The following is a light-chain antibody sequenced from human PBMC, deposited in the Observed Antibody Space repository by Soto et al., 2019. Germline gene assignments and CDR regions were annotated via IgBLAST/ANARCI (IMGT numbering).Light chain of an antibody. Sequence: EIVMTQSPATVSVSPGERATLSCRASQSVSSNLAWYQQKPGQAPRLLIYGASSRATGIPDRFSGSGSGTDFTLTISRLEPEDFAVYYCQQYGSLITFGQGTRLEIK. CDR3: QQYGSLIT. CDR1: QSVSSN. J-gene: IGKJ5*01. V-gene: IGKV3-20*01. CDR2: GAS.